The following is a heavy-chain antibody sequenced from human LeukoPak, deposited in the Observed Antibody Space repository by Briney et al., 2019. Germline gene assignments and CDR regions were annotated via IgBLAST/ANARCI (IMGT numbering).Heavy chain of an antibody. CDR1: GFTFSHYA. V-gene: IGHV3-66*02. CDR2: VHRDGSI. D-gene: IGHD2-15*01. J-gene: IGHJ4*02. Sequence: PGGSLRLSCAASGFTFSHYAMSWVRQAPGKGLEWVCVVHRDGSIEYADSVQGRFTISRDIAENTLSLQMNSLRVEDTAVYYCARDSGSASWAYSWGQGTLVTVSS. CDR3: ARDSGSASWAYS.